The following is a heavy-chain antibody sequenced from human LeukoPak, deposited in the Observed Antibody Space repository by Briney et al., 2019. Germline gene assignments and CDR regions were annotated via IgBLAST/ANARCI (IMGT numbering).Heavy chain of an antibody. CDR2: ISHDGREI. CDR3: ARGRSDSGAYCYFGS. CDR1: GLTFSSYN. V-gene: IGHV3-30*03. Sequence: GGSLRLSCAASGLTFSSYNMHWVRQAPSKGLEWVAVISHDGREIYYADSVKGRFTISRDDSMSTMYLQMNSLRAEDTALYYCARGRSDSGAYCYFGSWGQGTPVTVSS. D-gene: IGHD3-22*01. J-gene: IGHJ4*02.